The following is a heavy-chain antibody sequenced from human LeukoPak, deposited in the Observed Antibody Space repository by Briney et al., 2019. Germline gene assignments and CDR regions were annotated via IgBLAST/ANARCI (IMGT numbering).Heavy chain of an antibody. V-gene: IGHV4-61*02. D-gene: IGHD1-14*01. J-gene: IGHJ4*02. CDR3: ARVRPPRAGLDS. Sequence: PSETLSLTCTVSGGSISSGSYYWSWIRQPAGKGLEWIGRIYTSGSTNYNPSLKSRVTISVDTSKNQFSLKLSSVTAADTAVYYCARVRPPRAGLDSWGQGTLVTVSS. CDR1: GGSISSGSYY. CDR2: IYTSGST.